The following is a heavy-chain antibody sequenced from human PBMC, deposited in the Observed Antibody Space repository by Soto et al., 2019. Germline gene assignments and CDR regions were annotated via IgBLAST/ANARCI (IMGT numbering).Heavy chain of an antibody. Sequence: QAQLVQSGAEVKKPGASVKVSCKASGYTFYSHSISWVRQAPGQGLEWMGRISADNGNTKCAQKFRGRVTMTTDTSTSIVYMELRNLRSDDTAVYYCARCIQQDYYYGMDVWGQGTTVTVSS. CDR3: ARCIQQDYYYGMDV. CDR2: ISADNGNT. CDR1: GYTFYSHS. V-gene: IGHV1-18*01. J-gene: IGHJ6*02. D-gene: IGHD5-18*01.